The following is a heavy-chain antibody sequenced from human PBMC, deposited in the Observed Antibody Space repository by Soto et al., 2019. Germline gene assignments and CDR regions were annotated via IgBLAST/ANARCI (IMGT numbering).Heavy chain of an antibody. CDR1: GGSISSYY. Sequence: TLSLTCTVSGGSISSYYWSWIRQPPGKGLEWIGYIYYSGSTNYNPSLKSRVTISVDTSKNQFSLKLSSVTAADTAVYYCARDLCGGDCYFNWFDPWGQGTLVTVSS. V-gene: IGHV4-59*01. D-gene: IGHD2-21*02. J-gene: IGHJ5*02. CDR3: ARDLCGGDCYFNWFDP. CDR2: IYYSGST.